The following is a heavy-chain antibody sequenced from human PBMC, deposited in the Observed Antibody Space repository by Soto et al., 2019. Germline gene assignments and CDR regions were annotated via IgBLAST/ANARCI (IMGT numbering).Heavy chain of an antibody. V-gene: IGHV1-58*02. D-gene: IGHD6-6*01. J-gene: IGHJ6*03. CDR1: GFTFTSSA. Sequence: ASVKVSCKASGFTFTSSAMQWVRQARGQRLEWIGWIVVGSGNTNYAQKFQERVTITRDMYTSTAYMELSSLRSEDTAVYYCAAAARPRNYYYYYMDVWGKGTTVTVSS. CDR2: IVVGSGNT. CDR3: AAAARPRNYYYYYMDV.